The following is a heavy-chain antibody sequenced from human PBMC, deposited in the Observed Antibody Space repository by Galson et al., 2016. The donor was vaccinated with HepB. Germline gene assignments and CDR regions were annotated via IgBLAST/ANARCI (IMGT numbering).Heavy chain of an antibody. J-gene: IGHJ6*02. CDR2: ISSSFSPI. CDR1: GFSLSSYS. V-gene: IGHV3-48*02. D-gene: IGHD3-22*01. Sequence: SLRLSCAASGFSLSSYSMNWVRQAPGKGLEWVPYISSSFSPIYYADSVQGRFTISRDNAKNSLYLQMNSMRHEDTAVYYCARAGPYYYDSNVMDVWGQGTTVTVSS. CDR3: ARAGPYYYDSNVMDV.